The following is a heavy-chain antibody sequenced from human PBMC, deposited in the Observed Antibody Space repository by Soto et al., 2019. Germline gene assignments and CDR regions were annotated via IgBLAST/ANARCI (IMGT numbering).Heavy chain of an antibody. V-gene: IGHV3-7*01. J-gene: IGHJ4*02. Sequence: PGGSLRLSCAASGFTFITYWMSWVRQAPGKGLEWVANINQDGSEKYYVDSVKGRFTISRDNAKNSLYLQMNSLRAEDTAVYYCARVRYTSSSPYFDYWGQGTLVTVSS. CDR2: INQDGSEK. D-gene: IGHD6-6*01. CDR1: GFTFITYW. CDR3: ARVRYTSSSPYFDY.